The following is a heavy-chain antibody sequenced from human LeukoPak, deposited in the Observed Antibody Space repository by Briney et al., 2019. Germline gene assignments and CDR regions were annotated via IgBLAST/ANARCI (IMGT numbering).Heavy chain of an antibody. CDR3: AKSTRAVMAMMDV. V-gene: IGHV3-21*01. J-gene: IGHJ6*04. CDR1: GFTFSNYS. Sequence: GGSLRLSCAASGFTFSNYSMNWVRQAPGKGLEWVSSISSRSSYIYHADSVKGRLTISRDNAKNSLFLQMNSLRAEDTAVYFCAKSTRAVMAMMDVWGKGTTVTVSS. CDR2: ISSRSSYI. D-gene: IGHD3-16*01.